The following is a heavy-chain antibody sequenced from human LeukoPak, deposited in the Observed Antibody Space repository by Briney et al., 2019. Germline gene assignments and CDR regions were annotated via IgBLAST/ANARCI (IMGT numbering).Heavy chain of an antibody. D-gene: IGHD6-19*01. Sequence: AASVKFSCKASGYTFTTYDINWVRHATGQGLEWMGWMKPNSGNTGYTQKFQGRVTMTRNTSISTAYMELSSLRSEDTAVYLCARGRGSGHKENWFDPWGQGTLVTVSS. J-gene: IGHJ5*02. V-gene: IGHV1-8*01. CDR1: GYTFTTYD. CDR2: MKPNSGNT. CDR3: ARGRGSGHKENWFDP.